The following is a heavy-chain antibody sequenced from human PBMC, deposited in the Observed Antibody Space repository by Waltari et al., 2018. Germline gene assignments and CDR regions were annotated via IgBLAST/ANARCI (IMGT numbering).Heavy chain of an antibody. J-gene: IGHJ6*02. CDR3: ARGPQTGNMRFGKGYGMDV. Sequence: EVQLVESGGGLVQPGGSLRLSCAASGFTFSSYWMSGVRQAPGKGLEWVANIKQDGSEKYYVDAVKGRFTISRDNAKNSLYLQMNSLRAEDTAVYYCARGPQTGNMRFGKGYGMDVWGQGTTVTVSS. D-gene: IGHD3-10*01. V-gene: IGHV3-7*01. CDR1: GFTFSSYW. CDR2: IKQDGSEK.